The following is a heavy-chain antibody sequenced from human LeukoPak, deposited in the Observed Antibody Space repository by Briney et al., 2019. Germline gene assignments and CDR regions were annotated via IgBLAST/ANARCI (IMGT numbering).Heavy chain of an antibody. Sequence: GRSLRLSCAASGFTFSSYGMHWVRQAPGKGLEWVAVIWYDGSNENYADSVKGRFTISRDNSEKTMYLQMNSLRAEDTAVYYCARQGIVGAKRGGWFDYWGQGTLVTVSS. J-gene: IGHJ4*02. D-gene: IGHD1-26*01. CDR1: GFTFSSYG. CDR2: IWYDGSNE. V-gene: IGHV3-33*01. CDR3: ARQGIVGAKRGGWFDY.